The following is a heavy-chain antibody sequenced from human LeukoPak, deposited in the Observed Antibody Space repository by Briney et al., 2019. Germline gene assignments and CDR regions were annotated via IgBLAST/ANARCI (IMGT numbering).Heavy chain of an antibody. CDR1: GFTFSSYA. CDR2: ISGNGGRT. J-gene: IGHJ5*02. Sequence: GGSLRLSCAASGFTFSSYAMSWVRQAPGKGLEWVSAISGNGGRTYYADSVQGRFTISRDNSTNTLFLQMNSLRAEDTAVYYCAKVAEMDTTVGKFDNWGQGTLVTVSS. D-gene: IGHD5-24*01. CDR3: AKVAEMDTTVGKFDN. V-gene: IGHV3-23*01.